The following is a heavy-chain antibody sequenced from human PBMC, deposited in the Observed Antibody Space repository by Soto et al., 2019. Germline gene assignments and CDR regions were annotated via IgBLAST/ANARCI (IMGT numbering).Heavy chain of an antibody. J-gene: IGHJ4*02. CDR3: AKDRFERGLGEYDY. CDR2: ISGSGGST. D-gene: IGHD3-16*01. CDR1: GFTFSSYA. V-gene: IGHV3-23*01. Sequence: GGSLRLSCAASGFTFSSYAMSWVRQSPGKGLEWVSAISGSGGSTYYADSVKGRFTISRDNSKNTLYLQMNSLRAEDTAVYYCAKDRFERGLGEYDYWGQGTLVTVSS.